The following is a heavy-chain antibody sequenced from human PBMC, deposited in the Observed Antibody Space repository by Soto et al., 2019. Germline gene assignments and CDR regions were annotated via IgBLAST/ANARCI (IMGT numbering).Heavy chain of an antibody. CDR2: INAGNGNT. V-gene: IGHV1-3*01. CDR1: GYTFTSYA. J-gene: IGHJ3*02. CDR3: ARIGRLLWFGEHAFDI. Sequence: QVQLVQSGAEVQKPGASVKVSCKASGYTFTSYAMHWVRQAPGQRLEWMGWINAGNGNTKYSQKFQGRVTITRDTSASTAYMELSSLRSEDTAVYYCARIGRLLWFGEHAFDIWGQGTMVTVSS. D-gene: IGHD3-10*01.